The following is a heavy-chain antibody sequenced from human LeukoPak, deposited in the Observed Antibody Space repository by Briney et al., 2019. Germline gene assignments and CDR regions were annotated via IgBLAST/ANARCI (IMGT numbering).Heavy chain of an antibody. D-gene: IGHD4-23*01. CDR2: IIPILGIA. J-gene: IGHJ4*02. CDR1: GGTFSSYT. V-gene: IGHV1-69*02. Sequence: SVKVSCKASGGTFSSYTISWVRQAPGQGLEWMGRIIPILGIANYAQKFQGRVTITADKSTSTAYMELSGLRSEDTAVYSCAVAGQPHYGGKPSRFDYWGQGTLVTVSS. CDR3: AVAGQPHYGGKPSRFDY.